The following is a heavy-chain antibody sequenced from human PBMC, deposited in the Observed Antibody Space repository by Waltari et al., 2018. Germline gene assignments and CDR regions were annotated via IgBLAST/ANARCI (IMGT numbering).Heavy chain of an antibody. CDR3: VRDKSGGYYDY. Sequence: EVQVVESGGGLVQHGGSLRLSCAASGFTSTDHYMNWVRQAPGKGLEWVGLIRNRARSFTTDYAASVEGRFAISRDDSKNLLYLQMNSLKTEDTAVYYCVRDKSGGYYDYWGQGTLVTVSS. J-gene: IGHJ4*02. CDR1: GFTSTDHY. D-gene: IGHD1-26*01. V-gene: IGHV3-72*01. CDR2: IRNRARSFTT.